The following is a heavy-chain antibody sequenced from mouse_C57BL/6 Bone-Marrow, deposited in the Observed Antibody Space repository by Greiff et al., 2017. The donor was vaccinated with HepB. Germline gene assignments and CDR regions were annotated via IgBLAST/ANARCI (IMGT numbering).Heavy chain of an antibody. D-gene: IGHD1-1*01. CDR2: IDPSDSYT. CDR3: ARSVLRYLDYFDY. Sequence: VQLQQPGAELVMPGASVKLSCKASGYTFTSYWMHWVKQRPGQGLEWIGEIDPSDSYTNYNQKFKGKSTLTVDKSSSTAYMQLSSLTSEDSAVYYCARSVLRYLDYFDYWGQGTTLTVSS. J-gene: IGHJ2*01. V-gene: IGHV1-69*01. CDR1: GYTFTSYW.